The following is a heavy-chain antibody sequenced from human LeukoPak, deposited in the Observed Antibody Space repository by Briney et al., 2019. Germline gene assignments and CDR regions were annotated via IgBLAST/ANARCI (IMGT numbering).Heavy chain of an antibody. J-gene: IGHJ4*02. V-gene: IGHV3-11*01. CDR3: ARDHDSLGY. D-gene: IGHD2-15*01. Sequence: LSLTCAVYGGSFSGYYWSWIRQAPGKGLEWISYISDSGSTIYYADSVKGRFTISRDNAKKSLFLQMNRLRADDTAVYYCARDHDSLGYWGQGTLVTVSS. CDR2: ISDSGSTI. CDR1: GGSFSGYY.